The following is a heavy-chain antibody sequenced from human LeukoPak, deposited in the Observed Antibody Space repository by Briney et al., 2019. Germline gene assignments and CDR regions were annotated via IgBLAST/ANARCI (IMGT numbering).Heavy chain of an antibody. CDR1: GFTFSSYG. V-gene: IGHV3-30*02. CDR2: IRYDGSNK. Sequence: GGSLRLSCAASGFTFSSYGMHWVRQAPGKGLEWVSFIRYDGSNKYYADSVKGRFTISRDNSKNTLYLQMNSLRAEDTAVYYCAKYSSSIENDAFDIWGPGTMVTVSS. CDR3: AKYSSSIENDAFDI. D-gene: IGHD6-6*01. J-gene: IGHJ3*02.